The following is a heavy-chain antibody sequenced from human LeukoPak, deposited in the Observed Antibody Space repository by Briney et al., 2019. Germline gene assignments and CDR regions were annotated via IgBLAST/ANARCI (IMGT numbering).Heavy chain of an antibody. D-gene: IGHD3-10*01. CDR2: MNPNSGDT. CDR3: ARSAFGSGVYFDS. CDR1: GYTFTSYD. Sequence: AASVKVSCKASGYTFTSYDINWVRQATGQGPEWMGWMNPNSGDTGYAQKFQGRVTMTRDTSITTAYLELSSLRSEDTAVYYCARSAFGSGVYFDSWGQGTLVTVSS. J-gene: IGHJ4*02. V-gene: IGHV1-8*01.